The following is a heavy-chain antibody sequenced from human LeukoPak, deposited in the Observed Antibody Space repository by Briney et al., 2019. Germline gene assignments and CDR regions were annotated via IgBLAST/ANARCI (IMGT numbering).Heavy chain of an antibody. Sequence: SGPTLLKPTQTLTLTFKFSGFSISTSGMCVSWIRQPPGKALEWLSLIDWDDDAYYSTSLKTRLTISRDTSKNQVVLIMTNMDPADTATYYCARINHNIGVSGGLDYWGQGTLVTVSS. CDR1: GFSISTSGMC. J-gene: IGHJ4*02. CDR2: IDWDDDA. V-gene: IGHV2-70*01. CDR3: ARINHNIGVSGGLDY. D-gene: IGHD6-19*01.